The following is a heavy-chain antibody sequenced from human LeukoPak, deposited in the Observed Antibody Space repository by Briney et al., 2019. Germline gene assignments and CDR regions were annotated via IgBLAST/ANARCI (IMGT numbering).Heavy chain of an antibody. J-gene: IGHJ4*02. CDR3: AREVLLWFGESPFDY. CDR2: INHSGST. CDR1: GGSFSGYY. V-gene: IGHV4-34*01. D-gene: IGHD3-10*01. Sequence: SETLSLTCALYGGSFSGYYWSWIRQPPGKGLEWIGEINHSGSTNYNPSLKSRVTISVDTSKNQFSLKLSSVTAADTAVYYCAREVLLWFGESPFDYWGQGTLVTVSS.